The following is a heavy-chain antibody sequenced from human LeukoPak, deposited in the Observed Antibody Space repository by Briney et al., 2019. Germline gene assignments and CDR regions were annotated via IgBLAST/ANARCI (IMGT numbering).Heavy chain of an antibody. J-gene: IGHJ4*02. Sequence: GGSLRLSCAASGFTFSSYSMNWVRQAPGKGLEWVSYISSSSSTIYYADSVKGRFTISRDNAKNSLYLQMNSLRDEDTAVYYCARDSIDLNYYDSSGNFGYWGQGTLVTVSS. CDR1: GFTFSSYS. CDR2: ISSSSSTI. D-gene: IGHD3-22*01. V-gene: IGHV3-48*02. CDR3: ARDSIDLNYYDSSGNFGY.